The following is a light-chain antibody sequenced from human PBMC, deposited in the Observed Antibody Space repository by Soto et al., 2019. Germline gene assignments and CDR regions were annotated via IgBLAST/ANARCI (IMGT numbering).Light chain of an antibody. Sequence: QSVLTQPTSVSGAPGQRVTISCTGSSSTIGAGFDVHWYQQLPGTAPKLLIYGDTNRPSGVPDRFSGSKSGTSASLAITGLQAEDEADYYCQSYDTALSVYVVFGGGTKLTVL. CDR2: GDT. CDR3: QSYDTALSVYVV. V-gene: IGLV1-40*01. CDR1: SSTIGAGFD. J-gene: IGLJ2*01.